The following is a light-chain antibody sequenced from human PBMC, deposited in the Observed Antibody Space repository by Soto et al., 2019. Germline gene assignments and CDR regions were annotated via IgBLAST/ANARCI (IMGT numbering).Light chain of an antibody. CDR3: QQYSNSPPLT. CDR2: GAS. J-gene: IGKJ4*01. Sequence: EIVLTQSPGTLSLSPGERATLSCRASQSVNSNYLAWYQQKPGQAPRLLIKGASTRATGIPDRFSGGGSGTDFTLTISRLEPEDFAVYYCQQYSNSPPLTFGGGTKVEIK. CDR1: QSVNSNY. V-gene: IGKV3-20*01.